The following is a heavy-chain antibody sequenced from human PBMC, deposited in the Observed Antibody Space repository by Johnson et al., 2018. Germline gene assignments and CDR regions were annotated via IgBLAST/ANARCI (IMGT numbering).Heavy chain of an antibody. J-gene: IGHJ4*02. CDR2: ISYDGSPK. CDR3: ARDTPGGGWDGDH. V-gene: IGHV3-30-3*01. CDR1: GFTFSSYT. D-gene: IGHD6-19*01. Sequence: QVQLQESGGGVVQPGRSLRLSCAASGFTFSSYTMHWVRQAPGKGLEWLAVISYDGSPKFYADSGKGRFTISRDNSKNTLYLQMNSLTTEDTAVYYCARDTPGGGWDGDHWGQGTLVSGSS.